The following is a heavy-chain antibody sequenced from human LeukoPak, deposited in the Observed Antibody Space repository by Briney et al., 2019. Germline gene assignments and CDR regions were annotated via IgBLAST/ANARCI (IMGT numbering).Heavy chain of an antibody. J-gene: IGHJ4*02. CDR2: IWYDGSNK. V-gene: IGHV3-33*01. CDR3: ARGEVRGVIIRDIDY. Sequence: GGSLRLSCAASGFTFSSYGMHWVRQAPGKGLEWVAVIWYDGSNKYYADSVKGRFTISRDNSKNTLYLQTNSLRAEDTAVYYCARGEVRGVIIRDIDYWGQGTLVTVSS. D-gene: IGHD3-10*01. CDR1: GFTFSSYG.